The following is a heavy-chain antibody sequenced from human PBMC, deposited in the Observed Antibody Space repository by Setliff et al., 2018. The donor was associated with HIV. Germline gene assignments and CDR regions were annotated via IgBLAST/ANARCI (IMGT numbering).Heavy chain of an antibody. CDR3: ASSLSSSSWVPFGY. Sequence: PGGSLRLSCAASGFTFSSYWMSWVRQAPGKGLEWVANIKQDGSEKYYVDSMKGRFTISRDNAKNSLYLQMNSLRAEDTAVYYCASSLSSSSWVPFGYWGQGTLVTVSS. CDR2: IKQDGSEK. D-gene: IGHD6-13*01. J-gene: IGHJ4*02. V-gene: IGHV3-7*01. CDR1: GFTFSSYW.